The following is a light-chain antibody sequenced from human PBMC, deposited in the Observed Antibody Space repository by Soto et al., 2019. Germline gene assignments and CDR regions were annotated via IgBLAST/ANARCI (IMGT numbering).Light chain of an antibody. Sequence: ETVLTQSPATLSLSPGERATLSCRTSQSVSSSYLAWYQQKPGQAPRLLIHGTSTRATGIPNRFSGSGSGTAFPLPISGLEAEDVAVDSCQQYGGSPTWTFGQGTKVEIK. CDR3: QQYGGSPTWT. V-gene: IGKV3-20*01. CDR2: GTS. J-gene: IGKJ1*01. CDR1: QSVSSSY.